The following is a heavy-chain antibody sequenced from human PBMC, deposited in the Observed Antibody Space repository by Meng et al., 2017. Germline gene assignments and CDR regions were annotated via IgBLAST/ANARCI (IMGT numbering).Heavy chain of an antibody. D-gene: IGHD6-19*01. Sequence: GHSGGTGGGLIQPGGSPRLSCTASGFSVTTSYMSWVSQAPGKGLEWVSVIYSGGSTYYADSVKGRFSISRDNSKNTLYLQMNSLRAEDTAVYFCARDSSSGWYHNYWGQGTLVTVSS. V-gene: IGHV3-53*02. CDR2: IYSGGST. CDR3: ARDSSSGWYHNY. J-gene: IGHJ4*02. CDR1: GFSVTTSY.